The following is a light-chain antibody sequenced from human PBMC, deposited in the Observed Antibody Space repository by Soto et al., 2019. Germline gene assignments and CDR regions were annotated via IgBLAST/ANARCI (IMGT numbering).Light chain of an antibody. J-gene: IGKJ5*01. CDR3: QQSYRTPST. CDR1: QSISTY. CDR2: AAS. V-gene: IGKV1-39*01. Sequence: DIPLTQSPSPLSASVGDRVAITCLASQSISTYLNWYQQKPGKAPKVLIYAASNLQSGVPPRFSGSGSGTDFTLTISSLQPEDVATYFCQQSYRTPSTVGQGTRLEIK.